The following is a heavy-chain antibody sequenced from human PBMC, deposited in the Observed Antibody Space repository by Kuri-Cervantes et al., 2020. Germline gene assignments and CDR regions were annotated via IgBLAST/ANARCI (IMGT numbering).Heavy chain of an antibody. CDR3: ARGHRRDGYNLGY. J-gene: IGHJ4*02. CDR2: IVNTGST. CDR1: SGSISTYY. V-gene: IGHV4-59*12. D-gene: IGHD5-24*01. Sequence: SETLSLTCSISSGSISTYYWSWIRQPPGKGLEWIGDIVNTGSTNYRPSLKSRVIMSVDTSKNQFSLRLSSATAADTAVYYCARGHRRDGYNLGYWGQGTLVTVSS.